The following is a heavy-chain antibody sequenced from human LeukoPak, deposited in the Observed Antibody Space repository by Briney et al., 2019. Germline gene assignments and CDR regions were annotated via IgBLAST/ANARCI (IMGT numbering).Heavy chain of an antibody. J-gene: IGHJ5*02. D-gene: IGHD3-16*01. CDR1: GGSISSGGYY. CDR3: ARTWGSYSRFWFDP. CDR2: IYYSGST. V-gene: IGHV4-31*03. Sequence: PSETLSLTCTVSGGSISSGGYYWSWIRQHPGKGLEWNGYIYYSGSTYYNPSLKSRVTISVDTSKNQFSLKLSSVTATDTAVYYCARTWGSYSRFWFDPWGQGTLVTVSS.